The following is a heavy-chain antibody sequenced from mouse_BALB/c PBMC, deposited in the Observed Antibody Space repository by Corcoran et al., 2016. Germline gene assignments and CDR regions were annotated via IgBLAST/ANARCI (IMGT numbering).Heavy chain of an antibody. CDR2: INPNNGGT. D-gene: IGHD2-2*01. CDR3: AAEGLREGYFDY. CDR1: GYTFTEYT. Sequence: EVQLQQSGPELVKPGASVKISCKTSGYTFTEYTMHWVKQSHGKSLEWIGGINPNNGGTSYNQKFKGKATLTVDKYSSTAYMELRSLTSEDSAVYYFAAEGLREGYFDYWGQGTTLTGSS. V-gene: IGHV1-18*01. J-gene: IGHJ2*01.